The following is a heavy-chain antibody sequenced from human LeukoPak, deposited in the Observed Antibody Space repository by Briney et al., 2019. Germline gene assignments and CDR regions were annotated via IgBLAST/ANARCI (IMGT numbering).Heavy chain of an antibody. J-gene: IGHJ4*02. CDR1: GESIKSTSNY. CDR3: VRRVAGTFYFDK. V-gene: IGHV4-39*01. Sequence: PSDTLSLTCSVSGESIKSTSNYWAWVRQPPGKGLEWIGHIYYSTNTYYNSSLKSRVTISDDTSKNQVSLSLRSVTAADTALYFCVRRVAGTFYFDKWGEGSLVSVSS. CDR2: IYYSTNT. D-gene: IGHD6-19*01.